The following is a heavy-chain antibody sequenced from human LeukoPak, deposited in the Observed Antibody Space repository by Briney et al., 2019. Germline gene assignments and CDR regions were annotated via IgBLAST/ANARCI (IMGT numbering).Heavy chain of an antibody. J-gene: IGHJ4*02. Sequence: GGSLRLSCAASGFTFSSYGMHWVRQAPGKGLEWVAVIRYDGSNKYYADSVKGRFTISRDNSKNTLYLQVRRLRAEDMAVYYCAREATVTESFDYWGQGTLVSVSS. CDR2: IRYDGSNK. V-gene: IGHV3-33*08. CDR1: GFTFSSYG. D-gene: IGHD4-17*01. CDR3: AREATVTESFDY.